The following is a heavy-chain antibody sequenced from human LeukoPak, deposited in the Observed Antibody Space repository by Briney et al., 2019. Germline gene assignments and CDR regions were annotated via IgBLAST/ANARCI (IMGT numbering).Heavy chain of an antibody. J-gene: IGHJ3*02. Sequence: ASVKVSCKASGYTFTSYYMHWVRQAPGQGLEWMGIINPSGGSTSYAQKFQGRVTMTRDMSTSTVYTELSSLRSEDTAVYYCARESHYYDSSGGAFDIWGQGTMVTVSS. V-gene: IGHV1-46*01. CDR3: ARESHYYDSSGGAFDI. CDR2: INPSGGST. CDR1: GYTFTSYY. D-gene: IGHD3-22*01.